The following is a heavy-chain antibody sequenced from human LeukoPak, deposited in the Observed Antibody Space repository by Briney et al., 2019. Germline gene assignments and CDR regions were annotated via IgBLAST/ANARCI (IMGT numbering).Heavy chain of an antibody. V-gene: IGHV4-34*01. Sequence: SETLSLTCSVSGGSISSDHWNWIRQPPGKGLEWIGEINHSGSTNYNPSLKSRVTISVDTSKNQFSLKLSSVTAADTAVYYCAREMGILTGYFQGYYFDYWGQGTLVTVSS. CDR3: AREMGILTGYFQGYYFDY. CDR1: GGSISSDH. J-gene: IGHJ4*02. CDR2: INHSGST. D-gene: IGHD3-9*01.